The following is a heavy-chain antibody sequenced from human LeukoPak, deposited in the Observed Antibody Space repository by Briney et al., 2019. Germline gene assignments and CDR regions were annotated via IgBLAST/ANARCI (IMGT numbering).Heavy chain of an antibody. CDR1: GFNVGINY. CDR3: AREGPYYGMDV. V-gene: IGHV3-53*01. CDR2: IYGGGGT. J-gene: IGHJ6*02. Sequence: GGSLRLSCAGSGFNVGINYMSWVRQAPGKGLEWVSVIYGGGGTYYADSVKGRFTISRDNSKNTLYLQMNSQRVEDTAVYYCAREGPYYGMDVWGQGTTVTVSS.